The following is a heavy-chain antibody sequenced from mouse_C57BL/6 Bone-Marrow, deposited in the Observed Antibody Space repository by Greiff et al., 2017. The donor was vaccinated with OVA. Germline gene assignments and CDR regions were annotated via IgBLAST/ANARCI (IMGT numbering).Heavy chain of an antibody. CDR2: INPGSGGT. Sequence: QVQLQQPGTELVKPGASVKLSCKASGYTFTSYWMHWVKQRPGQGLEWIGNINPGSGGTNYNEKVKGKATLTVDKSSSTAYMQISSLTSEDSAVYSCASSRLGPFYYWCQGPTLTVSS. J-gene: IGHJ2*01. CDR3: ASSRLGPFYY. D-gene: IGHD3-2*02. V-gene: IGHV1-53*01. CDR1: GYTFTSYW.